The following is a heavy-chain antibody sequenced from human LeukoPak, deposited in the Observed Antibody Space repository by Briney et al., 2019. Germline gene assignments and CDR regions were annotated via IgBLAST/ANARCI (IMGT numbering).Heavy chain of an antibody. Sequence: GGSLRLSCAASGFTFSSYAMSWVRQAPGKGLEWVSAISGSGGSTYYADSVKGRFTISRDNSKNTLYLQMNSLRAEDTALYYCAGSRVPAAYHYWGQGTLVTVSS. CDR3: AGSRVPAAYHY. J-gene: IGHJ4*02. CDR2: ISGSGGST. CDR1: GFTFSSYA. D-gene: IGHD2-2*01. V-gene: IGHV3-23*01.